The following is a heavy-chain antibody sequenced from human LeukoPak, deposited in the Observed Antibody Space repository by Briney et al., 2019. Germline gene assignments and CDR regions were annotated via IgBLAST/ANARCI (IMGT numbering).Heavy chain of an antibody. CDR1: GYTFTRYG. CDR2: ISPHNGNR. J-gene: IGHJ4*02. Sequence: SVKVSCKTSGYTFTRYGVSWVRQAPGQGLEWMGWISPHNGNRDYAQKFKDRVTMTTDTSTNTVYLELRSLRPDDTAMYYCARTGYGSGSDDFDFWGQGTLVTVSS. CDR3: ARTGYGSGSDDFDF. D-gene: IGHD3-10*01. V-gene: IGHV1-18*01.